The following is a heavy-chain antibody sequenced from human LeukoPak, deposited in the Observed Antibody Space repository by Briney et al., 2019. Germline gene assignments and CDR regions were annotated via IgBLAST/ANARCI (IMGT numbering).Heavy chain of an antibody. D-gene: IGHD3-9*01. Sequence: SQTLSLTCTVSGASISSGSYYWTWIRQPAGKGLEWIGRISTSGTTNYNPSLKSRVTISVGTSMNHFSLKLSSVTAADTAVYYCARPQGRDILTGFDYWGQGTLVTVSS. V-gene: IGHV4-61*02. CDR1: GASISSGSYY. CDR3: ARPQGRDILTGFDY. J-gene: IGHJ4*02. CDR2: ISTSGTT.